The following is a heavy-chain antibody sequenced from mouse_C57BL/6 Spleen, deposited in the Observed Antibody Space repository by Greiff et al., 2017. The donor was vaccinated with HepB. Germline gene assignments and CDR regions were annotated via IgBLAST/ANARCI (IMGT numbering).Heavy chain of an antibody. Sequence: EVKLVESGGGLVKPGGSLKLSCAASGFTFSDYGMHWVRQAPEKGLEWVAYISSGSSTIYYADTVKGRFTISRDNAKNTLFLQMTSLRSEDTAMYYCARGGKLGRFHFDYWGQGTTLTVSS. D-gene: IGHD4-1*01. J-gene: IGHJ2*01. V-gene: IGHV5-17*01. CDR2: ISSGSSTI. CDR1: GFTFSDYG. CDR3: ARGGKLGRFHFDY.